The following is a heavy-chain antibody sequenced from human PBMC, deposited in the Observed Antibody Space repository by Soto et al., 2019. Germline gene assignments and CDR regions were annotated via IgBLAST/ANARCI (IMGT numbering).Heavy chain of an antibody. CDR2: LYWDDDN. CDR3: AHGSGWLSDY. J-gene: IGHJ4*02. V-gene: IGHV2-5*02. Sequence: QITLKESGPTLVKPTQTLTLTCTFSGFSLSTSGVGVGWIRQPPGKALEWLALLYWDDDNRYNPSLRSRLTLTKDNSKNQVVLTMTNMDTVDTATYYCAHGSGWLSDYWGQGTLVTVSS. CDR1: GFSLSTSGVG. D-gene: IGHD6-19*01.